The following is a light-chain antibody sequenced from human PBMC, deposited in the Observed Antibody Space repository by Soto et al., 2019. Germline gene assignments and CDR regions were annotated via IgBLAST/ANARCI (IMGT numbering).Light chain of an antibody. Sequence: QSVLTQPPSASGTPGQRVNISCSGSSSNIGSNYVYWYQLLPGTAPKLLIYDNSKRPSGIPDRFSGSKSGTSATLGITGLQTGDEADYYCGTWDSSLSAVVFGGGTQLTVL. CDR1: SSNIGSNY. CDR3: GTWDSSLSAVV. J-gene: IGLJ2*01. CDR2: DNS. V-gene: IGLV1-51*01.